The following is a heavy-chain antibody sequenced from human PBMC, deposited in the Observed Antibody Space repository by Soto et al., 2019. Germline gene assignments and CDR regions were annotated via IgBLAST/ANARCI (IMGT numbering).Heavy chain of an antibody. Sequence: ASVKVSCETCGYTFTNFGLSWVRQAPGQGLEWMGWISAYNGNTNYAQSFQGRFSISRDNSKNTLYLQMNSLRTEDTAVYHCATAGSNWYLPIDYWGQGTLVTVSS. CDR3: ATAGSNWYLPIDY. J-gene: IGHJ4*02. CDR1: GYTFTNFG. CDR2: ISAYNGNT. V-gene: IGHV1-18*01. D-gene: IGHD6-13*01.